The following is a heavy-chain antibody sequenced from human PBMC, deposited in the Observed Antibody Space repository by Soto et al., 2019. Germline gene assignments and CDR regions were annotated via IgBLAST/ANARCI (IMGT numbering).Heavy chain of an antibody. J-gene: IGHJ6*02. V-gene: IGHV1-69*13. CDR1: GGTFSSYA. CDR2: IIPIFGTA. Sequence: ASVKVSCKASGGTFSSYAISWVRQAPGQGLEWMGGIIPIFGTANYAQKFQGRVTITADESTSTAYMELSSLRSEDTAVYYCARGSGKLEPTKVTGYYYYGMDVWGQGTTVTVSS. D-gene: IGHD1-1*01. CDR3: ARGSGKLEPTKVTGYYYYGMDV.